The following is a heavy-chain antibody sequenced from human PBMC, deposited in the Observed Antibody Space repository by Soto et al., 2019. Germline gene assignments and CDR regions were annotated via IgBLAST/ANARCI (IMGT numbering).Heavy chain of an antibody. V-gene: IGHV4-30-4*01. J-gene: IGHJ6*02. CDR2: IYYSGST. Sequence: SETLSLTCTVSGGSISSGDYYWSWIRQPPGKGLEWIGYIYYSGSTYYNPSLKSRVTISVDTSKNQFSLKLSSVTAADTAVYYCARDSSLFGVATAPHTLYYYYGMDVWGQGTTVTAP. D-gene: IGHD3-3*01. CDR1: GGSISSGDYY. CDR3: ARDSSLFGVATAPHTLYYYYGMDV.